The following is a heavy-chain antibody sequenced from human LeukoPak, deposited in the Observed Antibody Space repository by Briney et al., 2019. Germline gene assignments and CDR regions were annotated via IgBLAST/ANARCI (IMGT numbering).Heavy chain of an antibody. V-gene: IGHV3-21*01. CDR1: GFTFSSYS. D-gene: IGHD2-2*03. CDR2: ISSSSSYI. Sequence: PGGSLRLSCAASGFTFSSYSMNWVRQAPGKGLEWVSSISSSSSYIYYADSVKGRFTISRDNAKNSLYLQMNSLRAEDTAVYYCARGSMLSIGCFDPWGQGTLVTVSS. J-gene: IGHJ5*02. CDR3: ARGSMLSIGCFDP.